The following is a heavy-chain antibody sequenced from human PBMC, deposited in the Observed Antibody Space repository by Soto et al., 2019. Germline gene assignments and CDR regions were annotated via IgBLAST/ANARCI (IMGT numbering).Heavy chain of an antibody. CDR3: ICGGDDSDC. Sequence: EVQLVESGGGLVQPGGSLKLSCAASGFTFSGSAMHWVRQASGKGLEWVGRIRSKANSYATAYAASVKGRFTISRDDSKGTEYRHLLGVETEDLDVCYCICGGDDSDCWGQGRLVNVS. V-gene: IGHV3-73*01. CDR2: IRSKANSYAT. CDR1: GFTFSGSA. D-gene: IGHD2-21*02. J-gene: IGHJ4*02.